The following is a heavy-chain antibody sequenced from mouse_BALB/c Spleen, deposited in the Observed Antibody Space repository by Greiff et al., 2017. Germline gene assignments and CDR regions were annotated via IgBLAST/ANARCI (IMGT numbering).Heavy chain of an antibody. Sequence: VQRVESGAELAKPGASVKMSCKASGYTFTSYWMHWVKQRPGQGLEWIGYINPSTGYTEYNQKFKDKATLTADKSSSTAYMQLSSLTSEDSAVYYCARRYRYGSMDYWGQGTSVTVSS. CDR3: ARRYRYGSMDY. D-gene: IGHD2-14*01. V-gene: IGHV1-7*01. J-gene: IGHJ4*01. CDR1: GYTFTSYW. CDR2: INPSTGYT.